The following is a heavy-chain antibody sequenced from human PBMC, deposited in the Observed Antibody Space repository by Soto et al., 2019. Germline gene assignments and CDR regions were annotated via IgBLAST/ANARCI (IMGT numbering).Heavy chain of an antibody. J-gene: IGHJ6*02. CDR1: GGSFSGYY. V-gene: IGHV4-34*01. D-gene: IGHD2-8*01. Sequence: PSETLSLTCAVYGGSFSGYYWSWIRQPPGKGLEWIGEINHSGSTNYNPSPKSRVTISVDTSKNQFSLKLSSVTAADTAVYYCARGRDCTNGVCYTRYYYYYYGMDVWGQGTTVTVSS. CDR3: ARGRDCTNGVCYTRYYYYYYGMDV. CDR2: INHSGST.